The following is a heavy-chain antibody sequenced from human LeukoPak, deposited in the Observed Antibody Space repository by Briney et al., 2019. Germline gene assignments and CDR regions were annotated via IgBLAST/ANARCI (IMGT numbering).Heavy chain of an antibody. Sequence: PGGSLRLSCAASGFTFDDYAMHWVRQAPGKGLEWVSGISWNSGSIGYADSVKGRFTISRDNAKNSLYLQMNSLRAEDTALYYCANIYGGNNYWGQGTLVTVSS. CDR2: ISWNSGSI. J-gene: IGHJ4*02. CDR1: GFTFDDYA. CDR3: ANIYGGNNY. D-gene: IGHD4-23*01. V-gene: IGHV3-9*01.